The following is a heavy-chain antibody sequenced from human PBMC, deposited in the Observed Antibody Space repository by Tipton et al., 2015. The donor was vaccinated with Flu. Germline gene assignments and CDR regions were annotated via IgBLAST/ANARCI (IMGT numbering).Heavy chain of an antibody. D-gene: IGHD3-10*01. V-gene: IGHV4-31*03. CDR1: GGSVGSPYC. Sequence: TLSLTCSVSGGSVGSPYCWTWIRQHPGKGLEWIASIYYSGGTYYNPSLESRVTMSVDTSKNQFSLKLSSVTAADTAVYYCARDQGFGGGMTYDYFAMDVWGQGTTVTVSS. CDR2: IYYSGGT. J-gene: IGHJ6*02. CDR3: ARDQGFGGGMTYDYFAMDV.